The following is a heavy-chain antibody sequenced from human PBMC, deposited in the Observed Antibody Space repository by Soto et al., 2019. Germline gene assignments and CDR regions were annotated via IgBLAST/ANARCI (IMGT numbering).Heavy chain of an antibody. V-gene: IGHV1-18*01. CDR3: ARRIRQLLGMYYYGMDV. J-gene: IGHJ6*02. D-gene: IGHD6-13*01. Sequence: QVQLVQSGAEVKKPGASVKVSCKASGYTFTSYGISWVRQAPGQGLEWMGWISAYNGNTNYAQKHQGRVTMTTDTSTSTAYMELRSLRSDDTAVYYCARRIRQLLGMYYYGMDVWGQGTTVTVSS. CDR2: ISAYNGNT. CDR1: GYTFTSYG.